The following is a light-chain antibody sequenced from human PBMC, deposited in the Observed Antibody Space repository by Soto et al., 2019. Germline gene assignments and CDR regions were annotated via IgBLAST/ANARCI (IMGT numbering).Light chain of an antibody. J-gene: IGKJ3*01. CDR3: MQAIYWPFT. Sequence: EIVLTQSPGTLSLSPGERATLSCRASQSVSSSYLAWYQQKPGQAPRLLIYGASSRATGIPDRFSGSGSGTDFTLKISRVEAEDVGVYFCMQAIYWPFTFGPGTKVDIK. CDR2: GAS. CDR1: QSVSSSY. V-gene: IGKV3-20*01.